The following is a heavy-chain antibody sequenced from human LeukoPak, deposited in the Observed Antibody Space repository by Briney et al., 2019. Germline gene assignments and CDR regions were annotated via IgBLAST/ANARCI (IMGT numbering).Heavy chain of an antibody. D-gene: IGHD4-17*01. V-gene: IGHV3-23*01. CDR2: ISGNSVTI. Sequence: GGSLRLSCTASGSTFSTYPMTWVRQAPGQGLEWVSAISGNSVTIYYADSVKGRFTVYRDNSKNTLYLQMNSLRAEDTAAYYCAKDPNGDYVGAFDSWGQGTLVTVSS. CDR1: GSTFSTYP. CDR3: AKDPNGDYVGAFDS. J-gene: IGHJ3*01.